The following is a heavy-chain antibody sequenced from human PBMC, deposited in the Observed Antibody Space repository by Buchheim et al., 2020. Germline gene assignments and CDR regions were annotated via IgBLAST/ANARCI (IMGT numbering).Heavy chain of an antibody. J-gene: IGHJ3*02. CDR3: ARGGLTGTSWDAFDI. D-gene: IGHD1-7*01. CDR1: GFTFSDYA. CDR2: VSSSGSFI. Sequence: EVQLVESGGGLVKPGGSLRLSCAASGFTFSDYAINWVRQAPGKGLEWVSSVSSSGSFIYYADPVKGRFTISRDTAKNSLYLQMSSLRAEDAAVYYCARGGLTGTSWDAFDIWGQGT. V-gene: IGHV3-21*02.